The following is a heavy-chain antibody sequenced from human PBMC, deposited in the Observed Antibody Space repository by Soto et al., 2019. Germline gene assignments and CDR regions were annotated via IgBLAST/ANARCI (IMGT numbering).Heavy chain of an antibody. J-gene: IGHJ5*02. CDR3: ARAMAGYCSSTSCYINWFDP. V-gene: IGHV4-31*03. CDR2: IYYSGST. D-gene: IGHD2-2*02. Sequence: SGTLSLTCTVSGGSISSGGYYWSWIRQHPGKGLEWIGYIYYSGSTYYNPSLKSRVTISVDTSKNQFSLKLSSVTAADTAVYYCARAMAGYCSSTSCYINWFDPWGQGTLVPVSS. CDR1: GGSISSGGYY.